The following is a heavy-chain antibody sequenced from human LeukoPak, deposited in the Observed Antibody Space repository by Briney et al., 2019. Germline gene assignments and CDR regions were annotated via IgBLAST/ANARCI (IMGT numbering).Heavy chain of an antibody. J-gene: IGHJ4*02. CDR3: TTAPASVDY. Sequence: PGGSLRLSCAVSGFTFSNAWMSWVRQAPWKGLEWVGRIKSKTDGGTTDYAAPVNGRFTISRDDSKNTLFLQMNSLKTEDTAVYYCTTAPASVDYWGQGTLVTVSS. D-gene: IGHD2-2*01. CDR2: IKSKTDGGTT. V-gene: IGHV3-15*01. CDR1: GFTFSNAW.